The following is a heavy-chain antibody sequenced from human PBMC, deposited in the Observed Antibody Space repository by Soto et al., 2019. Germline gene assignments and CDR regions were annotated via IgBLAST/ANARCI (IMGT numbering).Heavy chain of an antibody. CDR3: ARGAGPKVGATFVDI. V-gene: IGHV4-30-4*01. CDR1: GGSISSGDYY. CDR2: IYYSGST. J-gene: IGHJ3*02. Sequence: SETLSLTCTVSGGSISSGDYYWSWIRQPPGKGLEWIGYIYYSGSTYYNPSLKSRVTISVDRSKNQFSLKLSSVTAADTAVYYCARGAGPKVGATFVDIWGQGTMVTVSS. D-gene: IGHD1-26*01.